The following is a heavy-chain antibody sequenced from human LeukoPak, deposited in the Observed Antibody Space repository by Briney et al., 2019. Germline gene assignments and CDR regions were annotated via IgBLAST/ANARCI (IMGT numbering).Heavy chain of an antibody. J-gene: IGHJ3*02. D-gene: IGHD2-2*02. CDR1: GGSISNYY. V-gene: IGHV4-4*09. Sequence: TSETLSLTCTVSGGSISNYYWNWIRQPPGKGLEWIGYILSSGSTHHNPSLTSRISLSVDTSKNQFSLKLSSVTAADTAVYYCARDSASLGHCSGTSCYSGNAFDIWGQGTMVTVSS. CDR2: ILSSGST. CDR3: ARDSASLGHCSGTSCYSGNAFDI.